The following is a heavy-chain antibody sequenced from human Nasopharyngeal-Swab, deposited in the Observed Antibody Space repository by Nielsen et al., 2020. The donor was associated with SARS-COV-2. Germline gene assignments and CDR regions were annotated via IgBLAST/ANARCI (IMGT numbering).Heavy chain of an antibody. CDR3: ARIRVGASNNWFDP. D-gene: IGHD1-26*01. Sequence: SGPTLVKPTQTATLTCTFSGFSLSTSGMCVSWIRQPPGKALEWLARIDWDDDKYYSTSLKTRLTISKDTSKNQVVLTMTNMDPVDTATYYCARIRVGASNNWFDPWGQGTLVTVSS. CDR2: IDWDDDK. J-gene: IGHJ5*02. V-gene: IGHV2-70*11. CDR1: GFSLSTSGMC.